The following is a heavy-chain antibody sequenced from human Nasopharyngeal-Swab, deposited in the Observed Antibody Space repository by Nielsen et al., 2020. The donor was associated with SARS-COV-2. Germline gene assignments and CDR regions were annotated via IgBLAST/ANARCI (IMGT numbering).Heavy chain of an antibody. CDR1: GLTISSNG. V-gene: IGHV3-48*02. J-gene: IGHJ4*02. CDR3: LRDVAIVGATLDS. D-gene: IGHD1-26*01. CDR2: ISSSSSKS. Sequence: GGSLRLSCAASGLTISSNGMHWVCQAPAKGLEWVAYISSSSSKSYYADSVKGRFTISRDNPKNSLYLQMNSLRHEDTAVYYCLRDVAIVGATLDSWGQGTLVTVSS.